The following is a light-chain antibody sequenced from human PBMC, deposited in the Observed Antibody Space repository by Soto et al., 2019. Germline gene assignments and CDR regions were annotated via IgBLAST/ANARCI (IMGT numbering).Light chain of an antibody. CDR3: CSSAGGGNYV. CDR1: SSDVGSYDL. CDR2: EVT. J-gene: IGLJ1*01. Sequence: QSVLTQPASVSGSPGQSIAISCTGTSSDVGSYDLVSWYQQHPGKAPKLMIYEVTKRPSGVSSRFSGSKSGNTASLTISGLQAEDDADYYCCSSAGGGNYVFGTGTKVTVL. V-gene: IGLV2-23*02.